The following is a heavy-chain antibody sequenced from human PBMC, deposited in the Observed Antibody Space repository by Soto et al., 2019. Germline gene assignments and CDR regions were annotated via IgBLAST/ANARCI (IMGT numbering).Heavy chain of an antibody. CDR2: LSGGDDST. D-gene: IGHD3-10*01. J-gene: IGHJ4*02. Sequence: EVQLLESGGGLVQPGGSLRLSCAASGFTFSHFAMSWVRQAPGKGVEWVSTLSGGDDSTYYADSVKDRFTISRDNSKNTLYLQLNSLRAEDTAVYYCAKKYHYGSGTYLYYFDYWGQGTLVTVSS. V-gene: IGHV3-23*01. CDR1: GFTFSHFA. CDR3: AKKYHYGSGTYLYYFDY.